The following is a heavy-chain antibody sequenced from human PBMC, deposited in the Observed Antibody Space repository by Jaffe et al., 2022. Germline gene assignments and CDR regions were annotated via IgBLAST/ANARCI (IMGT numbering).Heavy chain of an antibody. CDR2: INHSGST. CDR3: ANRKYSRWGYQLLRGAFDI. D-gene: IGHD2-2*01. Sequence: QVQLQQWGAGLLKPSETLSLTCAVYGGSFSGYYWSWIRQPPGKGLEWIGEINHSGSTNYNPSLKSRVTISVDTSKNQFSLKLSSVTAADTAVYYCANRKYSRWGYQLLRGAFDIWGQGTMVTVSS. CDR1: GGSFSGYY. V-gene: IGHV4-34*01. J-gene: IGHJ3*02.